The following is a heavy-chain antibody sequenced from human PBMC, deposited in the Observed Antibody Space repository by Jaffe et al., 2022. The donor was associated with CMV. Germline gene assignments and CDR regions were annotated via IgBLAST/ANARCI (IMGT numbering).Heavy chain of an antibody. V-gene: IGHV1-46*01. CDR3: ARVGSGYLPRSAPFDY. Sequence: QVQLVQSGAEVKKPGASVKVSCKASGYTFTSYYMHWVRQAPGQGLEWMGIINPSGGSTSYAQKFQGRVTMTRDTSTSTVYMELSSLRSEDTAVYYCARVGSGYLPRSAPFDYWGQGTLVTVSS. CDR1: GYTFTSYY. CDR2: INPSGGST. J-gene: IGHJ4*02. D-gene: IGHD3-22*01.